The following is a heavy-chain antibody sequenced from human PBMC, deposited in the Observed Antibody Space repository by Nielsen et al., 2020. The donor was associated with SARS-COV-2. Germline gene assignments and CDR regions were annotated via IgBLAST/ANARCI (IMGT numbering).Heavy chain of an antibody. CDR1: GFTFSSYG. CDR2: ISYDGSNK. D-gene: IGHD3/OR15-3a*01. Sequence: GESLKISCAASGFTFSSYGMHWVRQAPGKGLEWVAVISYDGSNKYYADSVEGRFTISRDDSKDTLYLQMNSLRVEDSAVYYCARGPTNFGLVYYYFDSWGQGALVTVPS. J-gene: IGHJ4*02. CDR3: ARGPTNFGLVYYYFDS. V-gene: IGHV3-30*03.